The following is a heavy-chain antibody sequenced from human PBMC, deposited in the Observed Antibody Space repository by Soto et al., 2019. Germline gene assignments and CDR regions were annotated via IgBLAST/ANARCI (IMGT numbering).Heavy chain of an antibody. Sequence: EVQLVESGGGLVKPGGSLRLSCAASGFTFSNAWMSWVRQAPGKGLERVGRIKSKTDGGTTDYAAPVKGRFTISRDDSKNTLYLQMNSLKTEDTAVYYCTTYSSSWKFDYWGQGTLVTVSS. CDR1: GFTFSNAW. CDR3: TTYSSSWKFDY. V-gene: IGHV3-15*01. D-gene: IGHD6-13*01. J-gene: IGHJ4*02. CDR2: IKSKTDGGTT.